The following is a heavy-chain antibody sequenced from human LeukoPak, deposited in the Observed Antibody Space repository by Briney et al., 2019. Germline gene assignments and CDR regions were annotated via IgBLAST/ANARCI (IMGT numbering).Heavy chain of an antibody. V-gene: IGHV1-2*02. CDR2: INPNSGGT. J-gene: IGHJ3*02. Sequence: ASVKVSCKASGYTFTGYYMHWVRQAPGQGLEWMGWINPNSGGTNYAQKFQGRVTMTRDTSINTAYMELSRLRSDDTAVYYCAREGSKSGRLHPDAFDIWGQGTMVTVSS. CDR1: GYTFTGYY. D-gene: IGHD3-10*01. CDR3: AREGSKSGRLHPDAFDI.